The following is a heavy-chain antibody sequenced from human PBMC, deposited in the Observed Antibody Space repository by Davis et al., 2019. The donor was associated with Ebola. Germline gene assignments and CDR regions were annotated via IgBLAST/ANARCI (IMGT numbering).Heavy chain of an antibody. CDR3: ARVPWDY. V-gene: IGHV3-23*01. CDR1: GFPFSSYA. CDR2: ISGSGNST. Sequence: GESLKISCAASGFPFSSYAMSWVRQAPGKGLEWVSAISGSGNSTYYADSVKGRFTISRDNSKNTVYLQMNSLRAEDTAVYYCARVPWDYWGQGTLVTVSS. D-gene: IGHD4/OR15-4a*01. J-gene: IGHJ4*02.